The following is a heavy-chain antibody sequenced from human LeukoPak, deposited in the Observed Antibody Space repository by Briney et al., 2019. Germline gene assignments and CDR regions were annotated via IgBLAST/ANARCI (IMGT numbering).Heavy chain of an antibody. CDR1: GYTFTGYY. CDR2: INPNSGGT. D-gene: IGHD5-18*01. J-gene: IGHJ3*02. CDR3: ARGDVDTAMANDAFDI. Sequence: GASVKVSCKASGYTFTGYYMHWVRQAPGQGLEWMGWINPNSGGTNYAQKFQGRVTMTRDTSISTAYMELSRLGSDDTAVYYCARGDVDTAMANDAFDIWGQGTMVTVSS. V-gene: IGHV1-2*02.